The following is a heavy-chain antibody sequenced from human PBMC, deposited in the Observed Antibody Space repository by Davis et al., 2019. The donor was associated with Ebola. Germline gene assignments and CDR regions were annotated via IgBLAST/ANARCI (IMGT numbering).Heavy chain of an antibody. J-gene: IGHJ6*02. Sequence: GGSLRLSCAASGFTFSNAWMSWVRQAPGKGLEWVGRIKSKTDGGTTDYAAPVKGRFTISRDDSKNTLYLQMNSLKTEDTAVYYCAREGSTDYGDYGDGMDVWGQGTTVTVSS. CDR2: IKSKTDGGTT. V-gene: IGHV3-15*01. CDR1: GFTFSNAW. D-gene: IGHD4-17*01. CDR3: AREGSTDYGDYGDGMDV.